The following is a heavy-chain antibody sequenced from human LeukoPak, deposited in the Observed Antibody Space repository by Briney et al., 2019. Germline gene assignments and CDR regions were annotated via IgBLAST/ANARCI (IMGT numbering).Heavy chain of an antibody. D-gene: IGHD3/OR15-3a*01. J-gene: IGHJ4*02. Sequence: VGSLRLSCTTSGFIFNTYEFNWVRQAPGRGLEWVSHIGTGGSPIYYADSVKGRFTISRDDARQSLYLQMDSLRVEDTAVYYCASGLVIDYWGQGTLVTVSS. CDR3: ASGLVIDY. V-gene: IGHV3-48*03. CDR2: IGTGGSPI. CDR1: GFIFNTYE.